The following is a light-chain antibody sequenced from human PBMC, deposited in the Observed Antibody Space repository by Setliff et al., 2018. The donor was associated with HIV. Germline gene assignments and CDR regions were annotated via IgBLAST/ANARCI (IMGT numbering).Light chain of an antibody. V-gene: IGLV1-40*01. CDR3: HSYDSSLSAV. CDR2: ANT. Sequence: QSVLAQPPSVSGAPGQRVIISCTGSSSNIGAGYDVHWYQQLPGTAPKLLIYANTNRPSGVPDRFSGSKSDTSASLAITGLEAEDEADYYCHSYDSSLSAVFGTGTKGTVL. J-gene: IGLJ1*01. CDR1: SSNIGAGYD.